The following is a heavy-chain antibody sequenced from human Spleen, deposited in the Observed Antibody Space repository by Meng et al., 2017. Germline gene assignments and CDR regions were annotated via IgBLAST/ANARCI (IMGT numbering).Heavy chain of an antibody. CDR1: GGSISIGSDY. Sequence: SETLSLTCTVSGGSISIGSDYCTWLRHPAGKGLEWIGHFYTSGSTNYNPSLKSRVTISVATSKNQFSLNLSSVTAADTAVYYCASPVHCTNDVCYTRYCHLWGQGTLVTVSS. J-gene: IGHJ1*01. D-gene: IGHD2-8*01. CDR3: ASPVHCTNDVCYTRYCHL. V-gene: IGHV4-61*09. CDR2: FYTSGST.